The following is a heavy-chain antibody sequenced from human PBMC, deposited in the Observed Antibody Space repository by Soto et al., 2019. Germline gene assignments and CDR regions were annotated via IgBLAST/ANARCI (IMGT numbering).Heavy chain of an antibody. CDR3: TTGAYDFWSGYQPMDV. CDR2: IKSKTDGGTT. CDR1: GFTFSNAW. Sequence: PGGSVRLSCAASGFTFSNAWMSWVRQAPGKGLEWVGRIKSKTDGGTTDYAAPVKGRFTISRDDSKNTLYLQMNSLKTEDTAVYYRTTGAYDFWSGYQPMDVWGKGTTVTVSS. V-gene: IGHV3-15*01. D-gene: IGHD3-3*01. J-gene: IGHJ6*03.